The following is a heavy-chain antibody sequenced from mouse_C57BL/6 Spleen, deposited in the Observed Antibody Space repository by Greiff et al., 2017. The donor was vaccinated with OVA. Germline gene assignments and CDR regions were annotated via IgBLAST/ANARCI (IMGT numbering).Heavy chain of an antibody. CDR1: GFNIKDYY. CDR2: IDPEDGET. V-gene: IGHV14-2*01. CDR3: ARGDTTVVAD. Sequence: EVQLQQSGAELVKPGASVKLSCTASGFNIKDYYMHWVKQRTEQGLEWIGRIDPEDGETKYAPKFPGKATITADTSSNTAYLQLSSLTSEDTAVYYCARGDTTVVADWGTGTTVTVSS. J-gene: IGHJ1*03. D-gene: IGHD1-1*01.